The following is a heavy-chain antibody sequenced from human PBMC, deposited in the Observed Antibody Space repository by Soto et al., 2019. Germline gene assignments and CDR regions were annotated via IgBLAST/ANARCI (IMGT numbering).Heavy chain of an antibody. Sequence: GGSLRLSCAASGFTFSDYYMSWFRQAPGKGLEWVSYISGSGSTKHDADSVKGRFTISRDNTKNSLYLEMNSLRAEDAAVYYCARVGSIAAAGTPDYWGQGTLVTVYS. V-gene: IGHV3-11*01. CDR1: GFTFSDYY. CDR3: ARVGSIAAAGTPDY. D-gene: IGHD6-13*01. CDR2: ISGSGSTK. J-gene: IGHJ4*02.